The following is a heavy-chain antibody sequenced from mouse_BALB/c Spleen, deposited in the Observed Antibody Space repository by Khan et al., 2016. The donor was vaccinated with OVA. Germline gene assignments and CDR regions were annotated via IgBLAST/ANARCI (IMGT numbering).Heavy chain of an antibody. D-gene: IGHD2-4*01. V-gene: IGHV2-6-7*01. CDR1: GFSLTGYG. CDR3: ARKIYYDYAYYYAMDY. CDR2: IWGDGST. J-gene: IGHJ4*01. Sequence: QVQLQQSGPGLVAPSQSLSITCTVSGFSLTGYGVNWVRQPPGKGLEWLGMIWGDGSTDYNSALKSRLSISKDNSKSQVFLKMNSLHSDDTARYYCARKIYYDYAYYYAMDYWGQGTSVTVSA.